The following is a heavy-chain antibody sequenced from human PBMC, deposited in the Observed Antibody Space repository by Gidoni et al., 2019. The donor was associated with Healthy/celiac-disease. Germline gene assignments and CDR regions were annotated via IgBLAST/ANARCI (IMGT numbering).Heavy chain of an antibody. J-gene: IGHJ1*01. CDR1: GGSIRSGGYY. CDR2: IYYSGST. Sequence: QVQLQESGPGLVKPSQTLSLTCTVPGGSIRSGGYYWSWIRQHPGKGLEWIGYIYYSGSTYYNPSLKSRVTISVDTSKNQFSLKLSSVTAADTAVYYCARVLSSGSYSEYFQHWGQGTLVTVSS. D-gene: IGHD1-26*01. CDR3: ARVLSSGSYSEYFQH. V-gene: IGHV4-31*03.